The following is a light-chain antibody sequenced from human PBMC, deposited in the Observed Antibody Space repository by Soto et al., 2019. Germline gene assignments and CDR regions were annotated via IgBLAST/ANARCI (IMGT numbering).Light chain of an antibody. CDR2: GAY. Sequence: EIVMTQSPATLSVSPGEGVTLSCRASQGVGSNFAWYQKKPGLSPRLLIYGAYTRATGVPARFSGSGSGTEFTLTTSGLQSEDVAVYYCQQCTKWWTLGQGTKVEI. CDR1: QGVGSN. V-gene: IGKV3-15*01. J-gene: IGKJ1*01. CDR3: QQCTKWWT.